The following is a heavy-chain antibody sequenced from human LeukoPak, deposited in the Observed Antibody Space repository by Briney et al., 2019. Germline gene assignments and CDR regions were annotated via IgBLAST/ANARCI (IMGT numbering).Heavy chain of an antibody. J-gene: IGHJ4*02. CDR1: GFTLSTYD. D-gene: IGHD6-19*01. CDR2: IGIPGDS. CDR3: ARAPTAVPGAADF. V-gene: IGHV3-13*01. Sequence: GGSLRLSCAASGFTLSTYDMHWIRQPTGKGLEWVSAIGIPGDSYYPDSVQGRFTISRDNAKNSLYLQMNSLRAGDTAVYDCARAPTAVPGAADFWGQGTLVTVSS.